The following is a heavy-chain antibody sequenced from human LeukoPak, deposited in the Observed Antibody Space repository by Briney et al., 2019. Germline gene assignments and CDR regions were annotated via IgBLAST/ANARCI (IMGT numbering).Heavy chain of an antibody. CDR2: ISSSSSTI. Sequence: GGSLRLSCAASGFTFSSYSMNWVRQAPGKGLEWVSYISSSSSTIYYADSVKGRFTISRDNAKNSLYLQMNSLRAEDTAVDYWERNRGGYDSDYWGRETRVTVSS. V-gene: IGHV3-48*04. CDR3: ERNRGGYDSDY. J-gene: IGHJ4*02. D-gene: IGHD5-12*01. CDR1: GFTFSSYS.